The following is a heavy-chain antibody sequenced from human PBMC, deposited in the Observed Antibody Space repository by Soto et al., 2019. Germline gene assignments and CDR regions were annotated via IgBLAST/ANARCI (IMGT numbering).Heavy chain of an antibody. CDR2: ISYDGSKK. CDR3: AKLNLYYHDRSGPVPLYNSDY. D-gene: IGHD3-22*01. J-gene: IGHJ4*01. CDR1: GFIVSFYG. Sequence: QVQLVESGGGVVQPGRSLRLSCAASGFIVSFYGMHWVRQAPGKGLEWVAVISYDGSKKYYADSVKGRFTISRDDYKNTLYPQVNTMRAEDTAVYYCAKLNLYYHDRSGPVPLYNSDYWGQGTLVTVSS. V-gene: IGHV3-30*18.